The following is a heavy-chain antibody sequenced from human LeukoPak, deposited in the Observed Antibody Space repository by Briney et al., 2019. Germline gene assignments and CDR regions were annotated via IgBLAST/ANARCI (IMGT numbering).Heavy chain of an antibody. D-gene: IGHD3-10*01. Sequence: ASVKVSCKASGYTFTGYYMHWVRQAPGQGLEWMGWINPNSGGTNYAQKFQGRVTMTRDTSISTAYMELSRLRSEDTAVYYCAREPYYYGSGSYPLIYWGQGTLVTVSS. CDR2: INPNSGGT. CDR1: GYTFTGYY. CDR3: AREPYYYGSGSYPLIY. V-gene: IGHV1-2*02. J-gene: IGHJ4*02.